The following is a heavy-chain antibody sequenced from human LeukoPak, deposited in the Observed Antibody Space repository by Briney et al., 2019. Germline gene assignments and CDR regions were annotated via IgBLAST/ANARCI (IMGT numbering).Heavy chain of an antibody. D-gene: IGHD4-17*01. V-gene: IGHV3-9*01. CDR3: AKDRYGDYVAIDY. J-gene: IGHJ4*02. CDR1: GFTFDDYA. Sequence: GGSLRLSCAASGFTFDDYAMHWVRQAPGKGLEWVSGISWNSGSIGYADSVKGRFTISRDNAKNSLYLQMNSLRAEDTALYYCAKDRYGDYVAIDYWGQGTLVTVSS. CDR2: ISWNSGSI.